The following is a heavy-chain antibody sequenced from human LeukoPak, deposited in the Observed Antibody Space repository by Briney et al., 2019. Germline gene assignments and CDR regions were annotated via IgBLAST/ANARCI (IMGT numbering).Heavy chain of an antibody. V-gene: IGHV4-39*01. CDR1: GGSFSGYY. D-gene: IGHD6-13*01. CDR2: IYYSGST. Sequence: SETLSLTCAVYGGSFSGYYWGWIRQPPGKGLEWIGSIYYSGSTYYNPSLKSRVTISVDASKNQFSLKLNSVTAADTAVYYCARPYSSSTYGMDVWGQGTTVTVSS. J-gene: IGHJ6*02. CDR3: ARPYSSSTYGMDV.